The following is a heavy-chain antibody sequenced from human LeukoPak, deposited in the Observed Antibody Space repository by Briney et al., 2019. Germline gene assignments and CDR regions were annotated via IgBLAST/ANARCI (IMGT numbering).Heavy chain of an antibody. CDR3: GRDSPRYCSGGSCYSEPT. Sequence: GRSLRLSCAASGFTFSSYSMNWVRQAPGKGLEWVSSISSSSSYIYYPDSVKGRFTISRDNAKNSLYLQMNSLRAEDTAVYYCGRDSPRYCSGGSCYSEPTWGQGTLVTVSS. V-gene: IGHV3-21*01. D-gene: IGHD2-15*01. CDR2: ISSSSSYI. CDR1: GFTFSSYS. J-gene: IGHJ5*02.